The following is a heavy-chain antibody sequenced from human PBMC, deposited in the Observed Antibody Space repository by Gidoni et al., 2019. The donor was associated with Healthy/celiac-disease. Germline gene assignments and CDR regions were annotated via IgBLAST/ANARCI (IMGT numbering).Heavy chain of an antibody. D-gene: IGHD5-12*01. CDR2: IKSKTEGGTT. J-gene: IGHJ4*02. V-gene: IGHV3-15*01. Sequence: EVQLVESGGGLVKPGGSLRLSCAASGFTFSNAWMSWGRQAPGKGLEWVGRIKSKTEGGTTDYAAPVKGRFTIARDDSKNTLYLQMNSLKTEDTAVYYCTTGGLRFYLDYWGQGTLVTGSS. CDR3: TTGGLRFYLDY. CDR1: GFTFSNAW.